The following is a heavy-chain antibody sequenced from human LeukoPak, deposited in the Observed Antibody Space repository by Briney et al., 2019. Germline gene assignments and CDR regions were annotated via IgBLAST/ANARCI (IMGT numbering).Heavy chain of an antibody. V-gene: IGHV4-34*01. Sequence: SETLSLTCAVYGGSFSGYYWSWLRQPPGKGLEWIGEINHSGSTNYNPSLKSRVTISVDTSKNQFSLKLSSVTAADTAVYYCARVDDSSGYYYGYWGQGTLVTVSS. CDR2: INHSGST. J-gene: IGHJ4*02. D-gene: IGHD3-22*01. CDR1: GGSFSGYY. CDR3: ARVDDSSGYYYGY.